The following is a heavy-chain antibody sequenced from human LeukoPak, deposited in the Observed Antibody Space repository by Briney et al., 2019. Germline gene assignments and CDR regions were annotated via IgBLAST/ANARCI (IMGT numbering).Heavy chain of an antibody. CDR3: ARAAYCSGGSCLDY. V-gene: IGHV4-61*02. Sequence: PSQTLSLTCSVSGGSISSGSYYWSWIRQPAGKGLEWIGRISTSGSTNYNPSLKSRVTISVDTSKSQFSLKLSSVTAADTAVYYCARAAYCSGGSCLDYWGQGTLVTVSS. J-gene: IGHJ4*02. CDR1: GGSISSGSYY. CDR2: ISTSGST. D-gene: IGHD2-15*01.